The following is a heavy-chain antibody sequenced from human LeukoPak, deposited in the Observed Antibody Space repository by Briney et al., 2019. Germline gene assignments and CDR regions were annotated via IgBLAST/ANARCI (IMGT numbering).Heavy chain of an antibody. D-gene: IGHD1-26*01. CDR1: GFSFSSYS. V-gene: IGHV3-21*01. CDR3: AKDKSRVDIVGATFGAFDI. CDR2: ISSSSSYI. J-gene: IGHJ3*02. Sequence: GGSLRLSCAASGFSFSSYSMNWVRQAPGNGLEWVSSISSSSSYIYYADSVKGRFTISRDNDKNSLYLQMNSLRVEDTAVYYCAKDKSRVDIVGATFGAFDIWGQGTMVTVS.